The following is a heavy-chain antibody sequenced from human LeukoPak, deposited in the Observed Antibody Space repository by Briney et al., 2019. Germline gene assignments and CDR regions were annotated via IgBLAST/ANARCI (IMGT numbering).Heavy chain of an antibody. V-gene: IGHV3-21*01. Sequence: GGSLRLSGAASGFTFSSYSMNWVRQAPGKGLEWVSSISSSSSYIYYADSVKGRFTISRDNAKNSLYLQMNSLRAEDTAVYYCAREYSSSWAVDYWGQGTLVTVSS. CDR1: GFTFSSYS. J-gene: IGHJ4*02. D-gene: IGHD6-13*01. CDR3: AREYSSSWAVDY. CDR2: ISSSSSYI.